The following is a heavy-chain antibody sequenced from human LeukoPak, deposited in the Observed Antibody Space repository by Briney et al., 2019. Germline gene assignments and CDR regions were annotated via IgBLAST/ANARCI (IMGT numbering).Heavy chain of an antibody. Sequence: SETLSLTCTVSGGPISSYYWSWIRQPPGKGLEWIGYIYYSGSTNYNPSLKSRVTISVDTSKNQFSLKLSSVTAADTAVYYCARDSGALSYWGQGTLVTVSS. CDR1: GGPISSYY. D-gene: IGHD2-15*01. CDR2: IYYSGST. CDR3: ARDSGALSY. V-gene: IGHV4-59*01. J-gene: IGHJ4*02.